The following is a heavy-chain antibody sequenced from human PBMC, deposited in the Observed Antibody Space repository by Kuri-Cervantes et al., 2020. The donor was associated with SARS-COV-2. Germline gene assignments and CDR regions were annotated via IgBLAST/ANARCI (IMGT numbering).Heavy chain of an antibody. CDR3: AREYVYDNTGYFYWYFDL. CDR2: ISSDGGNK. V-gene: IGHV3-30-3*01. D-gene: IGHD3-22*01. Sequence: GESLKISCEVSGFTFSSHAMHWVRQAPGKGLEWVAVISSDGGNKYYADSVRGRFTISRDKSKNTLYLRLKTLRAEDTAVYHCAREYVYDNTGYFYWYFDLWGRGTLVTVSS. J-gene: IGHJ2*01. CDR1: GFTFSSHA.